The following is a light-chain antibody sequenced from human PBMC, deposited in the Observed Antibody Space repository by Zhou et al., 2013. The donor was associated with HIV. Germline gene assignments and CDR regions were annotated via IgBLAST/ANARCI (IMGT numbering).Light chain of an antibody. J-gene: IGKJ1*01. CDR2: AAS. CDR1: QDISNY. Sequence: DIQMTQSPSSLSASVGDRVTITCRASQDISNYLAWYQQKPGKVPKLLIYAASTLQSGVPSRFSGSGSGTDFTLAISSLQPEDVATYYCQKCDSRPWMFGQGTKVEIK. CDR3: QKCDSRPWM. V-gene: IGKV1-27*01.